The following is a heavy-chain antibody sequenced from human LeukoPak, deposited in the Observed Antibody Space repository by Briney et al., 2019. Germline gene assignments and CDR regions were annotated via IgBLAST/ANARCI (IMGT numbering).Heavy chain of an antibody. CDR2: MRRDGNEI. CDR1: GFTFSTYW. J-gene: IGHJ4*02. D-gene: IGHD6-13*01. Sequence: PGGSLRLSCSASGFTFSTYWMSWVRQAPGKGLEWVANMRRDGNEIYYLDSVKGRFTISRDNAKNSLYLQMNSLRAEDTAVYYCARRAKRELVPLNAFDYWGQGTLVTVSS. CDR3: ARRAKRELVPLNAFDY. V-gene: IGHV3-7*03.